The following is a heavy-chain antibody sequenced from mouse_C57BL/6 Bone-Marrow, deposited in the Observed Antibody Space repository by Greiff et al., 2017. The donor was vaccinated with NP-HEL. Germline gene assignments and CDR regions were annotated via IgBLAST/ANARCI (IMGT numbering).Heavy chain of an antibody. CDR3: ERYDCGSSSFDY. D-gene: IGHD1-1*01. Sequence: QVQLQQPGAELVKPGASVKLSCKASGYTFTSYLMHWVKQRPGRGLEWIGRIDPNSGGTKYNEKFKSKATLTVDKPSSTAYMQLNSLTSEDSAVYYGERYDCGSSSFDYWGQGTTLTVSS. J-gene: IGHJ2*01. CDR1: GYTFTSYL. V-gene: IGHV1-72*01. CDR2: IDPNSGGT.